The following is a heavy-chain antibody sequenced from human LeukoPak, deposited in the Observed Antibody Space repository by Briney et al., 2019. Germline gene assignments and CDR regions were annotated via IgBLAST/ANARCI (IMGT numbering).Heavy chain of an antibody. CDR1: GFPFSRYG. Sequence: PGLSERLFCGTSGFPFSRYGMLGARQAPGKGLEGVADKSYDGSDTYYADSVKGRFTISRHNSKNTLYLKINSLRAEDTTVYYCAKDRWIRRISLAGQDYWGQGTLVTVSS. CDR3: AKDRWIRRISLAGQDY. V-gene: IGHV3-30*18. J-gene: IGHJ4*02. D-gene: IGHD6-19*01. CDR2: KSYDGSDT.